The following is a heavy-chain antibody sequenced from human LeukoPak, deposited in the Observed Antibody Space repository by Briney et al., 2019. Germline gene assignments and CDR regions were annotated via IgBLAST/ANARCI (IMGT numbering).Heavy chain of an antibody. CDR1: EFTFSIYS. CDR2: ISSSSSSYI. J-gene: IGHJ3*02. Sequence: PGGSLRLSCAASEFTFSIYSMNWVRQAPGKGLEWVSSISSSSSSYIYYADSVKGRFTISRDNAKNSLYLQMNSLRAEDTAVYYCARRTYCGGDCYSVGAFDIWGQGTMVTVSS. V-gene: IGHV3-21*01. CDR3: ARRTYCGGDCYSVGAFDI. D-gene: IGHD2-21*02.